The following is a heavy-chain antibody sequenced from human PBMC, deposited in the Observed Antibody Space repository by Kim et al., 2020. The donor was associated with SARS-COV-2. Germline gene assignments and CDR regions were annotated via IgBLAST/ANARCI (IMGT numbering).Heavy chain of an antibody. CDR1: GGSISSSSYY. V-gene: IGHV4-39*01. CDR3: ARHDLGLDAFDI. D-gene: IGHD1-26*01. CDR2: IYYSGST. Sequence: SETLSLTCTVSGGSISSSSYYWGWIRQPPGKGLEWIGSIYYSGSTYYNPSLKSRVTISVDTSKNQFSLKLSSVTAADTAVYYCARHDLGLDAFDIWGQGTMVTVSS. J-gene: IGHJ3*02.